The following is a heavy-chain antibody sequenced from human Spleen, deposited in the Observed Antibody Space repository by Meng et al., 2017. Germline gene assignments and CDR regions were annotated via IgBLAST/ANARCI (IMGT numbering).Heavy chain of an antibody. CDR1: GFTVSSNY. J-gene: IGHJ4*02. Sequence: GESLKISCAASGFTVSSNYMSWVRQAPGKGLEWVSVIYSGGSTYYADSVKGRFTISRDNAENSLYLQMNSLRAEDTALYYCAAYYYDTSGIDYWGQGTLVTVSS. CDR2: IYSGGST. V-gene: IGHV3-53*01. CDR3: AAYYYDTSGIDY. D-gene: IGHD3-22*01.